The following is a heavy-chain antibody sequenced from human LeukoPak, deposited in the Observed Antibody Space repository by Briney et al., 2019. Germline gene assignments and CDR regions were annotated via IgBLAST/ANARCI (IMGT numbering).Heavy chain of an antibody. CDR3: ARQPSGDSGGYFDD. J-gene: IGHJ4*02. D-gene: IGHD4-17*01. CDR1: GGSISSYY. CDR2: KSNSGSS. Sequence: SETLSLTCTVSGGSISSYYWGWIRQPPGKGLESIGSKSNSGSSFYNPSLKSRVAMSIDTPNNRFSLKLDSVTAADTAVYFCARQPSGDSGGYFDDWGQGVLVTVSS. V-gene: IGHV4-39*07.